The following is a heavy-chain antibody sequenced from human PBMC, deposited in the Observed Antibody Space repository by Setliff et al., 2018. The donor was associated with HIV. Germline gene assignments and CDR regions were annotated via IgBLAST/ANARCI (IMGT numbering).Heavy chain of an antibody. D-gene: IGHD1-1*01. V-gene: IGHV4-39*06. J-gene: IGHJ5*02. CDR3: ARANLEPTSRLFDP. CDR2: INHSGSN. CDR1: GDSISSSSYY. Sequence: SETLSLTCAVSGDSISSSSYYWGWIRQPPGKGLEWIGEINHSGSNNYNPSLKSRATIAIDPSKNQLPLKLRSVTAADTAVYYCARANLEPTSRLFDPWGPGTLVTVSS.